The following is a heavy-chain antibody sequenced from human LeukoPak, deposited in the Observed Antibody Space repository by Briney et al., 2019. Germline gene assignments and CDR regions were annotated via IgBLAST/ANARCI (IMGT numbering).Heavy chain of an antibody. CDR3: ARDRVGYSYGVGLSDY. V-gene: IGHV3-21*01. D-gene: IGHD5-18*01. Sequence: GGSLRLSCAASGFTFSSYSMNWVRQAPGKGLEWVSSISSSSSYIYYADSVKGRFTISRDNAKNSLYLQMNSLRAEDTAVYYCARDRVGYSYGVGLSDYWGQGTLVTVSS. CDR2: ISSSSSYI. J-gene: IGHJ4*02. CDR1: GFTFSSYS.